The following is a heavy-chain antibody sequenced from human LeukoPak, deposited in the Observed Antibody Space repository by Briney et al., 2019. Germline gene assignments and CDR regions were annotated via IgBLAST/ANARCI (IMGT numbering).Heavy chain of an antibody. CDR3: ARGDSSSWNNYFDY. CDR1: GFTFSSYG. V-gene: IGHV3-33*01. D-gene: IGHD6-13*01. Sequence: GGSLRLSCAASGFTFSSYGMHWVRQAPGKGLEWVAVIWYDGSNKYYADSVKGRFTISRDNSKNTLYLHMNSLRAEDTAVYYCARGDSSSWNNYFDYWGQGTLVTVSS. CDR2: IWYDGSNK. J-gene: IGHJ4*02.